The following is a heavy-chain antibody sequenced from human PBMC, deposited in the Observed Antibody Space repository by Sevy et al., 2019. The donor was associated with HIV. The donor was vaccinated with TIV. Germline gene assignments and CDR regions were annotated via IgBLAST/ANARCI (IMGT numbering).Heavy chain of an antibody. CDR2: LSFGCGEI. CDR1: GFTFSKYS. D-gene: IGHD2-8*01. Sequence: GGSRRLSCAASGFTFSKYSMSWVRQPPGKGLEWVSTLSFGCGEINHADSVKGRFTISRDNSKNSLYLQMNNLRAEDTAVYYCAREGCTKPHDYWGQGTLVTVS. CDR3: AREGCTKPHDY. V-gene: IGHV3-23*01. J-gene: IGHJ4*02.